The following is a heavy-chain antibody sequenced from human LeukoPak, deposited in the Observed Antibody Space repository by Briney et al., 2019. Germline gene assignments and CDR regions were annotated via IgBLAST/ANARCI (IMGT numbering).Heavy chain of an antibody. V-gene: IGHV4-59*08. J-gene: IGHJ6*02. CDR3: ARSPQGSAGSTDV. CDR2: IYYSGST. CDR1: GGSISSYY. D-gene: IGHD5/OR15-5a*01. Sequence: SETLSLTCTVSGGSISSYYWSWIRQPPGKGLEWIGYIYYSGSTNYNPSLKSRVTISVDTSKNQFSLKLSSVTAADTAVYYCARSPQGSAGSTDVWGQGTTVTVSS.